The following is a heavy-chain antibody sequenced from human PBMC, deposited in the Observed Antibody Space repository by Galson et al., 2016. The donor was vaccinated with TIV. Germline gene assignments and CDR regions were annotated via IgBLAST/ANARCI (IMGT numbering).Heavy chain of an antibody. D-gene: IGHD4-17*01. Sequence: SLRPSCAASGFTFGSYPMHWVRQAPGKGLEWVAFISYDGSEKYYADSVKGRFTISRVNSKNTLYLQMNSLRTEDTAIYSCARVFGDYYFDYWGQGTLVSVPS. J-gene: IGHJ4*02. V-gene: IGHV3-30-3*01. CDR1: GFTFGSYP. CDR3: ARVFGDYYFDY. CDR2: ISYDGSEK.